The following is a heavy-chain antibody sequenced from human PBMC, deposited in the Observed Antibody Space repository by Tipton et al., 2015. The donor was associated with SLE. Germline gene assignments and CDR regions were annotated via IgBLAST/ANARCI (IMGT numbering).Heavy chain of an antibody. V-gene: IGHV4-39*07. J-gene: IGHJ3*02. Sequence: TLSLTCTVSGGSISSSSYYWGWIRQPPGKGLEWIGSIYYSGSTYYNQSLKSRVTISVDTSKNQFSLKLSSVTAADTAVYYCARYCSSGSCYYALDIWGQGTMVTVSS. CDR3: ARYCSSGSCYYALDI. CDR1: GGSISSSSYY. CDR2: IYYSGST. D-gene: IGHD2-15*01.